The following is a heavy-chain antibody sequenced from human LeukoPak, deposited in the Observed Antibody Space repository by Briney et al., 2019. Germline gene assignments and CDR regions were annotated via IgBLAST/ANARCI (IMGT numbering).Heavy chain of an antibody. D-gene: IGHD6-13*01. V-gene: IGHV4-39*01. J-gene: IGHJ4*02. CDR3: ARHSSSWYESHFDY. CDR2: FSYSGSP. Sequence: PSETLSLTCTVSGGSISSTSYYWGWIRQPPGKGLEWIGSFSYSGSPYYNPSLKSRVTISVDTSKNQFSLKMSSVTAADTAVYYCARHSSSWYESHFDYWGQGTLVTVSS. CDR1: GGSISSTSYY.